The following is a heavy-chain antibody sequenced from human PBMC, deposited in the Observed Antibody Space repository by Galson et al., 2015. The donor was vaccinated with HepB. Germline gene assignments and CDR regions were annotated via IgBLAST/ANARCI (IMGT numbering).Heavy chain of an antibody. D-gene: IGHD2-2*01. V-gene: IGHV2-70*11. Sequence: PALVKPTQTLTLTCTFSGFSLSTSGMCVSWIRQPPGKALEWLARIDWDDDKYYSTSLKTRLTISKDTSKNQVVLTMTNMDPVDTATYYCARIVGHCSSTSCLYYYGMDVWAKGPRSPSP. CDR1: GFSLSTSGMC. CDR2: IDWDDDK. CDR3: ARIVGHCSSTSCLYYYGMDV. J-gene: IGHJ6*02.